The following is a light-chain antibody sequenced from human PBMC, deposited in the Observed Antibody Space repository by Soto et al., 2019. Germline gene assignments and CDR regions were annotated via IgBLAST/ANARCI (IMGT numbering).Light chain of an antibody. Sequence: ETVLTQSPGTLSLSPGERATLSCRASQTIRSKYLAWYRQTPGQAPRLLIYGASNRATGIADRLSGSGSGTDFTLIISRLEPEDFALYYCQQYGSSPWTFGQGTKVEIK. V-gene: IGKV3-20*01. CDR1: QTIRSKY. CDR2: GAS. CDR3: QQYGSSPWT. J-gene: IGKJ1*01.